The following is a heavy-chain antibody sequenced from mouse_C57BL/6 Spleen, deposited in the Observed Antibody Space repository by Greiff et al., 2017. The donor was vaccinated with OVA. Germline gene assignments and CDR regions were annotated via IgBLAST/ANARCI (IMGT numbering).Heavy chain of an antibody. Sequence: EVQGVESGGGLVKPGGSLKLSCAASGFTFSDFGMHWVRQAPEKGLEWVAYSSSGSSIIDSADTVKGRFTISRDNAKNTLFLQMNSLRSEDTAMYYCARQLGGDYWGQGTTLTVSS. D-gene: IGHD4-1*02. CDR2: SSSGSSII. CDR3: ARQLGGDY. CDR1: GFTFSDFG. V-gene: IGHV5-17*01. J-gene: IGHJ2*01.